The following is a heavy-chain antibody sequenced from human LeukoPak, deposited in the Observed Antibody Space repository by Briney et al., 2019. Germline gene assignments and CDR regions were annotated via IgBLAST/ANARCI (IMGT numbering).Heavy chain of an antibody. Sequence: GSSVKVSCKSSVCTFSSYAISWVRQAPGQGLEWMGRIIPILGIANYAQKFQGRVTITADKSTSTTYMELSSLRSEDTAVYYGARAYSSSPQAYWGQGTLVTVSS. CDR2: IIPILGIA. CDR3: ARAYSSSPQAY. J-gene: IGHJ4*02. D-gene: IGHD6-13*01. CDR1: VCTFSSYA. V-gene: IGHV1-69*04.